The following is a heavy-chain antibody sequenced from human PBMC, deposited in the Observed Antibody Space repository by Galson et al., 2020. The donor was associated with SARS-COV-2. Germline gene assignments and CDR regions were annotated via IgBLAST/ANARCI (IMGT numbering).Heavy chain of an antibody. D-gene: IGHD2-2*01. V-gene: IGHV3-74*01. J-gene: IGHJ3*02. CDR2: INSDGSST. Sequence: GGSLRLSCAASGFTFSSYWMHWVRQAPGKGLVWVSRINSDGSSTSYADSVKGRFTISRDNAKNTLYLQMNSLRAEDTAVYYCAADPAKYCSSTSCYPKKNAFDIWGQGTMVTVSS. CDR1: GFTFSSYW. CDR3: AADPAKYCSSTSCYPKKNAFDI.